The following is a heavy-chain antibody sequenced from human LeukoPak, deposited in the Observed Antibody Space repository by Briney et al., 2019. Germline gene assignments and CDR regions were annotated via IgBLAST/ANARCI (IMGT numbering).Heavy chain of an antibody. Sequence: ASVKVSCKASGGTFSSYGISWARQAPGQGLEWMGWISAYNGNTNYAQKLQGRVTMTTDTSTSTAYMELRSLRSDDTAVYYCARDAWASYDDSSGYYPNYWGQGTLVTVSS. CDR3: ARDAWASYDDSSGYYPNY. CDR2: ISAYNGNT. D-gene: IGHD3-22*01. CDR1: GGTFSSYG. J-gene: IGHJ4*02. V-gene: IGHV1-18*01.